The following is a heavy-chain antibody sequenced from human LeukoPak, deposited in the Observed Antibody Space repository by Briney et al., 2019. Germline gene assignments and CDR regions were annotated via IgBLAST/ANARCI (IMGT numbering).Heavy chain of an antibody. Sequence: ASVKVSCKASGYTFTSYAMNWVRQAPGQGLEWMGWINTNTGNPTYAQGFTGRFVFSLDASVSTAYLQISSLKAEDTAVYYCARVVGCGGDCYSGISDYWGQGTLVTVSS. CDR2: INTNTGNP. J-gene: IGHJ4*02. V-gene: IGHV7-4-1*02. CDR3: ARVVGCGGDCYSGISDY. D-gene: IGHD2-21*02. CDR1: GYTFTSYA.